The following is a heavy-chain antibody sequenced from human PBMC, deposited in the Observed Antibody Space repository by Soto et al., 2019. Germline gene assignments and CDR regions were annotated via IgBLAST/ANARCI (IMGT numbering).Heavy chain of an antibody. Sequence: GGSLRLSCAASGFTFSSYAMHWVRQAPGKGLEWVAVISYDGSNKYYADSVKGRFTISRDNSKNTLYLQMNSLRAEDTAVYYCARDILPNLIAEAGTYYSGMDVWGQGTKVTVYS. J-gene: IGHJ6*02. V-gene: IGHV3-30-3*01. CDR1: GFTFSSYA. CDR2: ISYDGSNK. D-gene: IGHD6-13*01. CDR3: ARDILPNLIAEAGTYYSGMDV.